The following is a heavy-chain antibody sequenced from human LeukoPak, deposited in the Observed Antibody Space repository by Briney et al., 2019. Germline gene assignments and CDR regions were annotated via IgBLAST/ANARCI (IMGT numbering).Heavy chain of an antibody. D-gene: IGHD2-21*01. CDR1: GGSISSSNW. J-gene: IGHJ4*02. V-gene: IGHV4-4*02. CDR2: INHSGST. Sequence: SETLSLTCAVSGGSISSSNWWSWVRQPPGKGLEWIGEINHSGSTNYNPSLESRVTISGDTSKNQFSLKLISVTAADTAVYYCTRGFRGGAHDYWGQGTLVTVSS. CDR3: TRGFRGGAHDY.